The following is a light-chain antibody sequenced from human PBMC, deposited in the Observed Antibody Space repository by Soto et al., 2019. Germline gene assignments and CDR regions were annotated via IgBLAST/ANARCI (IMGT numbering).Light chain of an antibody. V-gene: IGLV8-61*01. CDR3: VLYIGSGIIV. J-gene: IGLJ2*01. CDR1: SGSVSTSYY. Sequence: QTVVTQEPSFSVSPGGTVTLTCGLSSGSVSTSYYPSRYQQTPGQAPRTLIYSTNTRSSGVPDRFSGSILGNKAALTITGAQADDESDYYCVLYIGSGIIVFGGGTKLTVL. CDR2: STN.